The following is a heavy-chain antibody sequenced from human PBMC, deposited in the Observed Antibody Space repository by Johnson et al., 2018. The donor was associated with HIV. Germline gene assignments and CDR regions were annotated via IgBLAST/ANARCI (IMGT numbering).Heavy chain of an antibody. CDR1: GFTFSSYA. V-gene: IGHV3-30-3*01. CDR2: ISYDGSNK. Sequence: QVQLVESGGGVVQPGRSLRLSCAASGFTFSSYAMHWVRQAPGKGLEWVAVISYDGSNKYYADSVKGRFTISRDNSKNTLYLQMNSLRAEDTAVYYCARDPRSSSWYYYSNDACDIWGQGTMVTVSS. CDR3: ARDPRSSSWYYYSNDACDI. J-gene: IGHJ3*02. D-gene: IGHD6-13*01.